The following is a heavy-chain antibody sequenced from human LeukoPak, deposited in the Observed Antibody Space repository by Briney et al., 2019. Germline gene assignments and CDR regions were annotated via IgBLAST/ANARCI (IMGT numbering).Heavy chain of an antibody. V-gene: IGHV4-39*07. D-gene: IGHD6-13*01. Sequence: SETLSLTCTVSGGSISSSSYYWGWIRQPPGKGLEWIGSIYYSGSTYYNPSLKSRVTISVDTSKNQFSLKLSSVTAADTAVYYCARDLVGSSSPDYYGMDVWGQGTTVTVSS. CDR2: IYYSGST. CDR1: GGSISSSSYY. J-gene: IGHJ6*02. CDR3: ARDLVGSSSPDYYGMDV.